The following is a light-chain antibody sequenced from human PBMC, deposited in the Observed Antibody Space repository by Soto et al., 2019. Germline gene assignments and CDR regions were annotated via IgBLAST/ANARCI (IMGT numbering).Light chain of an antibody. CDR3: QVWDSSSGV. J-gene: IGLJ2*01. Sequence: SYELTQAPSGSVAPGETARITCGGNNIGSKSVHWYQQKPGQAPVLVIYYDSDRPSGIPERFSGSNSGNAATLTISRVEAGDEADYYCQVWDSSSGVFGGGTKLTVL. CDR1: NIGSKS. CDR2: YDS. V-gene: IGLV3-21*04.